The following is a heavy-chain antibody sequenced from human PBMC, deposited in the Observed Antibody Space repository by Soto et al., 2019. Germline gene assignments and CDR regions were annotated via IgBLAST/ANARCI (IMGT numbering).Heavy chain of an antibody. Sequence: EGQLLESGGGLVQPGGSLRVSCAASGFTFSTYAMNWVRQAPGKGLEWVSAISANGAYTYYADSVKGRFTISRDNSVNALYLQMNSVRIEDTAVYYCAQPRGYGVFDAYDIWGQGTMVTVSS. CDR2: ISANGAYT. CDR1: GFTFSTYA. V-gene: IGHV3-23*01. CDR3: AQPRGYGVFDAYDI. J-gene: IGHJ3*02. D-gene: IGHD2-8*01.